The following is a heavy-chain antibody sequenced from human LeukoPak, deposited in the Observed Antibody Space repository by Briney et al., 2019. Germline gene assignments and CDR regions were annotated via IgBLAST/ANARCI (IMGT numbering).Heavy chain of an antibody. D-gene: IGHD6-19*01. J-gene: IGHJ4*02. CDR1: GFTFSSYG. Sequence: PGGTLRLSCAASGFTFSSYGMYWVRQAPGPGLGRGAVISYDGSNKYYADSVKGRVTISRDNSKNPLYLQMNSLRAEDTAVYYCARAFPSVAGKHDYWGQGTLVTVSS. CDR3: ARAFPSVAGKHDY. CDR2: ISYDGSNK. V-gene: IGHV3-30*03.